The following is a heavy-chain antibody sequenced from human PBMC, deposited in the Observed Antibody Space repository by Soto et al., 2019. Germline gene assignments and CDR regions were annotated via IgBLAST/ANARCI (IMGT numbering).Heavy chain of an antibody. J-gene: IGHJ4*02. CDR2: INAGNGNT. CDR1: GYSFTNYY. V-gene: IGHV1-3*01. CDR3: ARDVDADVRTDFDC. D-gene: IGHD6-6*01. Sequence: ASVKVSCKASGYSFTNYYMHWVRQAPGQGLEWKGWINAGNGNTRYSQKVQDRVTISRDNAENSVYLEMESLRDEDTALYYCARDVDADVRTDFDCWGRGTLVTVSS.